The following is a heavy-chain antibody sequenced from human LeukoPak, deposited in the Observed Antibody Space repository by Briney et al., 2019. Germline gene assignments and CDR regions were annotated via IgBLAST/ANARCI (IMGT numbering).Heavy chain of an antibody. Sequence: GVSLRLSCAASGFTFSSYEMNWVRQAPGKGLVWVSYISSTGSAIYYVVHVKGSFTIPRDNAKHSLYLQMNSLRAEDTAVYYCARDSVVWGVAAGGCDIWGQGTMVTVSS. CDR2: ISSTGSAI. D-gene: IGHD6-13*01. J-gene: IGHJ3*02. V-gene: IGHV3-48*03. CDR1: GFTFSSYE. CDR3: ARDSVVWGVAAGGCDI.